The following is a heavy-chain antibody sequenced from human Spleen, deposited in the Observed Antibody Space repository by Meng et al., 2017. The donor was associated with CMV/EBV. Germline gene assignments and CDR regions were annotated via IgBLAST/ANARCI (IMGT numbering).Heavy chain of an antibody. CDR2: IYYSGST. Sequence: SETLSLTCTVSGGSISSSSYYWGWIRQPPGKGLEWIGSIYYSGSTYYNPSLKSRVTISVDTSKNQFSLKLNSVTAADTAVYYCARYYDFWSGIDYWGQGMLVTVSS. V-gene: IGHV4-39*07. J-gene: IGHJ4*02. D-gene: IGHD3-3*01. CDR1: GGSISSSSYY. CDR3: ARYYDFWSGIDY.